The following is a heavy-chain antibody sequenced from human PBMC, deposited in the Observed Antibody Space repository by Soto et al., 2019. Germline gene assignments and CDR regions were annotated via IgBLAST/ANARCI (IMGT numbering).Heavy chain of an antibody. V-gene: IGHV1-69*01. CDR1: GGTFSSYA. CDR2: IIPIFGTA. Sequence: QVQLVQSGAEVKKPGSSVTVSCKASGGTFSSYAISWVRQAPGQGLEWMGGIIPIFGTANYAQKFQGRVTITADESTSTAYMELSSLRSEDTAVYYCARGVVPASIDYYYYGMDVWGQGTTVTVSS. CDR3: ARGVVPASIDYYYYGMDV. J-gene: IGHJ6*02. D-gene: IGHD2-2*01.